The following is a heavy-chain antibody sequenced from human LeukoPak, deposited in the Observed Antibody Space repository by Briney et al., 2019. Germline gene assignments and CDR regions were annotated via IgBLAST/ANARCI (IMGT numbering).Heavy chain of an antibody. J-gene: IGHJ4*02. CDR3: ARVARGTYSSTWYFDY. D-gene: IGHD6-6*01. V-gene: IGHV4-59*12. CDR2: IYYSGST. CDR1: GGSISSYY. Sequence: SETLSLTYTVSGGSISSYYWSWIRQPPGKGLEWIGYIYYSGSTNYNPSLKSRVTISVDTSKNQFSLKLSSVTAADTAVYYCARVARGTYSSTWYFDYWGQGTLVTVSS.